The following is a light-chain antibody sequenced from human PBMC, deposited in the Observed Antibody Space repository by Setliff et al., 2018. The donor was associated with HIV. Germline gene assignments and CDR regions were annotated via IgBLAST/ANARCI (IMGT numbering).Light chain of an antibody. CDR1: SSDVGGYNF. Sequence: QSVLTQPRSISGSPGQSVTISCTGSSSDVGGYNFVSWYQQHPGKAPKLIIYEVRKRPSGVSYRFSGSKSGDTASLTISGLQAEDEADYHCCSYAGTNKYVFGTGTKVTVL. J-gene: IGLJ1*01. V-gene: IGLV2-11*01. CDR2: EVR. CDR3: CSYAGTNKYV.